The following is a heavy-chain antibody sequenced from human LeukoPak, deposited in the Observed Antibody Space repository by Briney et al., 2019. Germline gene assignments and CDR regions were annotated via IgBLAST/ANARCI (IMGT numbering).Heavy chain of an antibody. D-gene: IGHD6-13*01. J-gene: IGHJ3*02. V-gene: IGHV4-59*01. CDR1: DGSINGYY. CDR2: MYSGGTT. Sequence: SETLSLTCTVSDGSINGYYWSWIRQPPGKGLDWIGYMYSGGTTNYSPSFKSRVTISEDTSKNQFSLKLTSVTAADTAVYYCARHSAHSSTNDAFDMWGQGTLVIVSS. CDR3: ARHSAHSSTNDAFDM.